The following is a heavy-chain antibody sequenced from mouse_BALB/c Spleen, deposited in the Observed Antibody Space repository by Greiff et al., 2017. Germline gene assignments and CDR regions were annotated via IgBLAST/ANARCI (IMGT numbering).Heavy chain of an antibody. CDR1: GYTFTSYW. CDR2: IYPSDSYT. CDR3: TRDERDAMDY. Sequence: QVQLQQSGAELVRPGASVKLSCKASGYTFTSYWINWVKQRPGQGLEWIGNIYPSDSYTNYNQKFKDKATLTVDKSSSTAYMQLSSPTSEDSAVYYCTRDERDAMDYWGQGTSVTVSS. J-gene: IGHJ4*01. V-gene: IGHV1-69*02.